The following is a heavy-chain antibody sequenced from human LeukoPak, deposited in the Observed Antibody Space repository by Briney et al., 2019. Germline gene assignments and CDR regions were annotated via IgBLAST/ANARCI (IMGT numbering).Heavy chain of an antibody. Sequence: TGGSLRLSCAASGFTFSSYEMNWVRQAPGKGLEWVSYISSSGSTIYYADSLKGRFTISRDNAKNSLYLQMNSLRVEDTAVYYCASRYSPFDFWGQGTLVTVSS. CDR3: ASRYSPFDF. V-gene: IGHV3-48*03. D-gene: IGHD5-18*01. CDR1: GFTFSSYE. J-gene: IGHJ4*02. CDR2: ISSSGSTI.